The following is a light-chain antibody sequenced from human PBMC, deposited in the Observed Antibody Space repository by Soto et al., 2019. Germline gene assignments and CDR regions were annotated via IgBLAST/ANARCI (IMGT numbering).Light chain of an antibody. Sequence: DIQMTQSPSSLSASIGDRVTITCRASRNIGSWLAWYQQKAGKAPNLLIYKASTLETGVPSRFSGSASWTEFTLTISSLQPDDFATYYCQQHANYPITFGGGTKVEI. CDR1: RNIGSW. CDR3: QQHANYPIT. CDR2: KAS. V-gene: IGKV1-5*03. J-gene: IGKJ4*01.